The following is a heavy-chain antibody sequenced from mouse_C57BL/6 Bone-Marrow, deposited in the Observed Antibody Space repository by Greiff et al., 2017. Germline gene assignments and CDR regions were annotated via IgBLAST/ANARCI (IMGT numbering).Heavy chain of an antibody. CDR2: IDPENGDT. Sequence: VQLQQSGAELVRPGASVKLSCTASGFNIKDDYMHWVKQRPEQGLEWIGWIDPENGDTEYASKFQGKATITADTSSNTAYLQLSSLTSEDTAVYYCTFITTVVATNFDDGGQGTTLTVSS. J-gene: IGHJ2*01. V-gene: IGHV14-4*01. D-gene: IGHD1-1*01. CDR1: GFNIKDDY. CDR3: TFITTVVATNFDD.